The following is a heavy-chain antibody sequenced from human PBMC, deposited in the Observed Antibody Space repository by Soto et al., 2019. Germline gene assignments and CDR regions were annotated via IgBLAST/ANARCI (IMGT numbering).Heavy chain of an antibody. Sequence: PSETLSLTCTVSGGSFSGYYWSWIRQPPGKGLEWIGYIYYSGSTNYNPSLKSRVTISVDTSKNQFSLKLSSVTAADTAVYYCARGITMIVEDSTGYFDYWGQGTLVTVSS. J-gene: IGHJ4*02. D-gene: IGHD3-22*01. CDR3: ARGITMIVEDSTGYFDY. CDR1: GGSFSGYY. V-gene: IGHV4-59*01. CDR2: IYYSGST.